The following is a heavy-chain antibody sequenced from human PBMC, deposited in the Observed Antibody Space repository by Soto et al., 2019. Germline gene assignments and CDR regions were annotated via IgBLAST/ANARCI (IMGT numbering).Heavy chain of an antibody. CDR1: ADSFNSGGFF. CDR2: ISYSGIT. Sequence: QVQLQESGPGLVKPSQTLSLTCTVSADSFNSGGFFWSWIRQQSGKGLEWIGYISYSGITSYNPSLNSRLTMSVDTSMNQFSLKLTSVTAADTAVYYCASLFNYYDSHGYAEYHFDYWGQGTLVTVSS. J-gene: IGHJ4*02. CDR3: ASLFNYYDSHGYAEYHFDY. V-gene: IGHV4-31*03. D-gene: IGHD3-22*01.